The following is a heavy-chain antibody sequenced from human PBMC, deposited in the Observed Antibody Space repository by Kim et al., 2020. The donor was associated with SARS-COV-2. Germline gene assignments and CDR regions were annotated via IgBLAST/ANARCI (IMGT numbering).Heavy chain of an antibody. D-gene: IGHD2-21*02. J-gene: IGHJ4*02. Sequence: SETLSLTCTVSDDSVASRSYTWGWIRQPPGKGLEWNGNILYSGTTHYNPSLKSRLTMSKDTKNQLTLNLLSVTAADAALYYCASRGYRRGGDCFTGGFDSWGQGTLVSVSS. CDR2: ILYSGTT. CDR1: DDSVASRSYT. V-gene: IGHV4-39*01. CDR3: ASRGYRRGGDCFTGGFDS.